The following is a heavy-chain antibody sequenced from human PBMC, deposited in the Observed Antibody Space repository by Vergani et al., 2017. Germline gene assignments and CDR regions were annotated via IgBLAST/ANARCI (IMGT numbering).Heavy chain of an antibody. CDR1: GYTFTSYY. Sequence: QVQLVQSGAEVKKPGASVKVSCKASGYTFTSYYLHWVRQAPGQGLEWMGIIYPNDGTTNYAQKFQGRVTMTRRTSTSTVYMELSSLTSEDTAVYYCARGGYSYGYLIDYWGQGTLVTVSS. D-gene: IGHD5-18*01. CDR2: IYPNDGTT. CDR3: ARGGYSYGYLIDY. V-gene: IGHV1-46*01. J-gene: IGHJ4*02.